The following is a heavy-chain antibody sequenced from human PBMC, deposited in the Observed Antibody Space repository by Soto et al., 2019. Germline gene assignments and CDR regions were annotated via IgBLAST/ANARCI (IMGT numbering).Heavy chain of an antibody. J-gene: IGHJ4*02. CDR2: ISAYNGNT. Sequence: ASVKVTCKASGFTYTSYGISWVRQAPGQGLEWMGWISAYNGNTIYAQKLQGRVTMTTDTSTSTAYMELRSLRSDDTAVYYCARDAGVGPFDYWGQGTLVTVSS. V-gene: IGHV1-18*01. D-gene: IGHD1-26*01. CDR1: GFTYTSYG. CDR3: ARDAGVGPFDY.